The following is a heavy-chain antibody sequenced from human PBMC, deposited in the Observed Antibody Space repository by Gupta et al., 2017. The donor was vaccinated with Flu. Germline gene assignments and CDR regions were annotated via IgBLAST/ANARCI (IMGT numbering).Heavy chain of an antibody. Sequence: QVHLVQSGTEVKKPGSSVKVSCKTSGVPFSDYAINWGRQAPGQGLEWMGGIIPVFGPTNYAQKFQGRVTITADESTNTAYMELNSLRSEDTAVYYCARKRGGHCSYDTCYSFDYWCQGTLVTVSS. CDR1: GVPFSDYA. CDR3: ARKRGGHCSYDTCYSFDY. V-gene: IGHV1-69*01. D-gene: IGHD2-15*01. J-gene: IGHJ4*02. CDR2: IIPVFGPT.